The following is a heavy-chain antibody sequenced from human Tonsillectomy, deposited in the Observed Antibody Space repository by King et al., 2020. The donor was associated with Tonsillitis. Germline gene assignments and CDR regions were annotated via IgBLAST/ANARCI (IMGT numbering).Heavy chain of an antibody. CDR1: GYTFTGYY. D-gene: IGHD3-9*01. J-gene: IGHJ6*02. CDR3: ARFGRYFEWLPDNGVDV. CDR2: INPNSGGT. Sequence: VQLVQSGAEVKKPGASVKVSCKASGYTFTGYYLNWVRQATGQGLEWMGWINPNSGGTDYAQKFQGRVTMTRDTPINTAYMELSRLRSDDTAVYYCARFGRYFEWLPDNGVDVWGQGTSVTVSS. V-gene: IGHV1-2*02.